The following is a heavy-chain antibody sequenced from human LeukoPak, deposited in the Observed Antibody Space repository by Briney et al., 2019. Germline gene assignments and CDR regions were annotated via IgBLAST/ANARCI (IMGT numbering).Heavy chain of an antibody. CDR2: INPSGGST. CDR3: ARDRTVVTATLDY. J-gene: IGHJ4*02. Sequence: GASVKVSCKASGYTFTSYYMHWVRQAPGQGLEWMGIINPSGGSTSYAQKFQGRVTMTGDTSTSTVYMELSSLRSGDTAVYYCARDRTVVTATLDYWGQGTLVTVSS. V-gene: IGHV1-46*01. D-gene: IGHD2-21*02. CDR1: GYTFTSYY.